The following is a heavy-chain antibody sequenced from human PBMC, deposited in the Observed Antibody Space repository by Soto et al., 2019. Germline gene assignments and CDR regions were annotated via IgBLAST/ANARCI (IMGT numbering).Heavy chain of an antibody. J-gene: IGHJ4*02. Sequence: SETLSLTGGVSDYSISSGYYWGWIRQPPGKGLEWIGNIYHNGSTHYNPALKSRVTISVDTSKNQFSLNLKSVTAADTAVYYCTRRGSSGTPVDYWGQGTLVTVSS. CDR1: DYSISSGYY. V-gene: IGHV4-38-2*01. CDR3: TRRGSSGTPVDY. D-gene: IGHD1-26*01. CDR2: IYHNGST.